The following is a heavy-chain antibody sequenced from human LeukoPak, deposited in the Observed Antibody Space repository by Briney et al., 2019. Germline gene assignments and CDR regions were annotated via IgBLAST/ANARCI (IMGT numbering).Heavy chain of an antibody. V-gene: IGHV4-59*01. Sequence: SETLSLTCTVSGGSISSYYWSWIRQPPGKGLEWIGYIYYSGSTNYNPSLKSRVTISVDTSKNQFSLKLSSVTAADTAVYYCGKDHIPLELPCDFWGQGTLVTVSS. J-gene: IGHJ4*02. D-gene: IGHD1-7*01. CDR2: IYYSGST. CDR3: GKDHIPLELPCDF. CDR1: GGSISSYY.